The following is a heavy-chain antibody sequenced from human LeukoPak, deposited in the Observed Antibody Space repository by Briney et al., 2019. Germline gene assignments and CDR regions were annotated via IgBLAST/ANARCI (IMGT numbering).Heavy chain of an antibody. CDR1: GYIFTNYG. J-gene: IGHJ5*01. D-gene: IGHD4-23*01. CDR3: ERWWSKDGYGGDS. Sequence: GASVKVSCKASGYIFTNYGLSWVRQAPGQRFEWMGWISAHNGNTNYEEKFHDRLTLTRDTSTNTAYMELRSRTSYDTATYFCERWWSKDGYGGDSWGQGTLDIVSS. V-gene: IGHV1-18*01. CDR2: ISAHNGNT.